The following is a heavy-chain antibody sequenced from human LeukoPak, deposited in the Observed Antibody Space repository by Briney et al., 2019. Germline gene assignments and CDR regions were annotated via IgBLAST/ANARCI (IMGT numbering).Heavy chain of an antibody. J-gene: IGHJ5*02. CDR3: ARGDGPGWFGELSGWFDP. CDR2: ISSSGSTI. D-gene: IGHD3-10*01. Sequence: GGSLRLSCAASGFTFSSYVMNWVCQAPGKGLEWVSYISSSGSTIYYADSVKGRFTISRDNAKNSLYLQMNSLRAEDTAVYYCARGDGPGWFGELSGWFDPWGQGTLVTVSS. CDR1: GFTFSSYV. V-gene: IGHV3-48*03.